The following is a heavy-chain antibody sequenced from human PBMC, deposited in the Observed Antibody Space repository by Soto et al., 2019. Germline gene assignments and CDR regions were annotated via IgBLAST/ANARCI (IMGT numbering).Heavy chain of an antibody. V-gene: IGHV4-59*01. CDR3: AREYCTNGVCYPSHGMDV. J-gene: IGHJ6*02. Sequence: PSDTLSLTCSVSGGTISSYYWSWIRQPPGKVLERIGYIYYSGSTNYNPSLKSRVTISVDTSKNQFSLKLSSVTAADTAVYYCAREYCTNGVCYPSHGMDVWGQGTTVTISS. D-gene: IGHD2-8*01. CDR1: GGTISSYY. CDR2: IYYSGST.